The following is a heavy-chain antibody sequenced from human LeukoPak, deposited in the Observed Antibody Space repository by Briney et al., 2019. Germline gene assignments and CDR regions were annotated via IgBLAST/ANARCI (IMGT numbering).Heavy chain of an antibody. V-gene: IGHV3-48*01. CDR3: AKDSGDSSSFPA. D-gene: IGHD6-13*01. Sequence: PGGSLRLSCAASGFTFSSYSMNWVRQAPGKGLEWVSYISSSSSTIYYADSVKGRFTISRDNSRNTVYLQVNSLRAEDTAVYYCAKDSGDSSSFPAWGQGTLVTVSS. J-gene: IGHJ5*02. CDR1: GFTFSSYS. CDR2: ISSSSSTI.